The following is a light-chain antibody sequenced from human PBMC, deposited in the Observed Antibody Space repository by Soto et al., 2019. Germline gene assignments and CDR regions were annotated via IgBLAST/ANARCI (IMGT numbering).Light chain of an antibody. CDR3: QQANSFPLA. CDR1: QGISSW. V-gene: IGKV1-12*01. CDR2: AAS. J-gene: IGKJ4*01. Sequence: DIQMTQSPSSVSASIGDRVTITCRASQGISSWLAWYQRKPGKAPKLLIYAASSLQSGVPLRFSGSGSETDFTLTISSLQPEDSATYYCQQANSFPLAFGGGTKVEIK.